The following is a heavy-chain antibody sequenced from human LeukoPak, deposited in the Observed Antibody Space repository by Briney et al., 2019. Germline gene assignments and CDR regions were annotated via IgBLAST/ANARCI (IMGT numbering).Heavy chain of an antibody. D-gene: IGHD4-11*01. CDR1: GYTFTSYG. V-gene: IGHV1-18*01. Sequence: ASVKVPCKASGYTFTSYGISWVRQAPGRGLEWMGRISDYNGNTNYAQKLQGRVTMTTDTSTSTAYMELRSLRSDDTAVYYCARDLYRDSLPVSWFDPWGQGTLVTVSS. CDR2: ISDYNGNT. CDR3: ARDLYRDSLPVSWFDP. J-gene: IGHJ5*02.